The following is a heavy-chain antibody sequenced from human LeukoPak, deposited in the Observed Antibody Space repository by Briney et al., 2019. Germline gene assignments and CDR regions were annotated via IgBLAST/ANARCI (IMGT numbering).Heavy chain of an antibody. CDR1: GFTFSSYS. CDR3: AIKSADV. Sequence: GGSLRLSCAASGFTFSSYSMNWARQAPGKGLEWVSYISSSSSTIYYADSVKGRFTISRDNAKNSLYLQMSSLRAEDTAVYYCAIKSADVWGKGTTVTVSS. V-gene: IGHV3-48*04. J-gene: IGHJ6*04. CDR2: ISSSSSTI.